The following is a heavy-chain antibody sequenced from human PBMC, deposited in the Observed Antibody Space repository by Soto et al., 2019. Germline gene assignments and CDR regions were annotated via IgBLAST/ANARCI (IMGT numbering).Heavy chain of an antibody. J-gene: IGHJ4*02. CDR2: IYSGGST. V-gene: IGHV3-53*01. CDR3: ARETPYCGADCRSLSDY. Sequence: PGGSLRLSCAASGFTVSSNYMSWVRQAPGKGLEWVSVIYSGGSTYYADSVKGRFTISRDNSKNTLYLQMNSLRAEDTAVYYCARETPYCGADCRSLSDYWGQGTRVTVSS. D-gene: IGHD2-21*02. CDR1: GFTVSSNY.